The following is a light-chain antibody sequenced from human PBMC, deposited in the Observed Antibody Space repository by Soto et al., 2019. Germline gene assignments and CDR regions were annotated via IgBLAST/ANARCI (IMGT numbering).Light chain of an antibody. J-gene: IGKJ5*01. CDR1: QSVGSS. V-gene: IGKV3-15*01. CDR3: QQYKNWPPIT. Sequence: EIVMTQSPATLSLSPGERATLSCRASQSVGSSLAWYQKEPGQAPRLLIYGASTRATGIPARFSGSGSGTEFTLTISSLQSEDFAAYFCQQYKNWPPITFGQGTRLEIK. CDR2: GAS.